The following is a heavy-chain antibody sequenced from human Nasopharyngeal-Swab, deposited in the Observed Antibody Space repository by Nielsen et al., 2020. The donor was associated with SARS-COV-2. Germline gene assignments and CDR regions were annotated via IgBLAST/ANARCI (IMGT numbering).Heavy chain of an antibody. CDR3: TTDSSGYGNY. CDR2: IRSKTDGGTT. CDR1: GFTFKNAW. D-gene: IGHD5-12*01. J-gene: IGHJ4*02. Sequence: GGSLRLSCTASGFTFKNAWMSWVRQAPGKGLEWVGRIRSKTDGGTTDYAAPVKGRFTISRDDSKDTLYLQMNSLKIEDTAVYYCTTDSSGYGNYWGQGTLVTVSS. V-gene: IGHV3-15*01.